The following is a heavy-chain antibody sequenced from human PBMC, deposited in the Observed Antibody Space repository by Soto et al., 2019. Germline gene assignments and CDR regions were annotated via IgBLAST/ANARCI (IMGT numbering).Heavy chain of an antibody. CDR1: GYTFTSYD. V-gene: IGHV1-8*01. J-gene: IGHJ6*02. CDR3: ARSGIMITFGGVIVRNYYYGMDV. D-gene: IGHD3-16*02. Sequence: ASVKVSCKASGYTFTSYDINWVRQATGQGLEWMGWMNPNSGNTGYAQKFQGRVTMTRNTSISTAYMELSSLRSEDTAVYYCARSGIMITFGGVIVRNYYYGMDVWGQGTTVTVSS. CDR2: MNPNSGNT.